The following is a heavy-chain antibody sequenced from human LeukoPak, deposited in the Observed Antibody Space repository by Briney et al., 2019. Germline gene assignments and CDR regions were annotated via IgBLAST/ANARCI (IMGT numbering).Heavy chain of an antibody. D-gene: IGHD2-21*02. V-gene: IGHV3-7*04. CDR1: GFTFTNYW. Sequence: GGSLRLSCAASGFTFTNYWMSWVRQAPGKGLEWVANIKQDGSEKYYVDSVKGRFTISRDNAKNSLYLQMNSLRAEDTAVYYCAKDCGGDCYGPDYWGQGTLVTVSS. J-gene: IGHJ4*02. CDR3: AKDCGGDCYGPDY. CDR2: IKQDGSEK.